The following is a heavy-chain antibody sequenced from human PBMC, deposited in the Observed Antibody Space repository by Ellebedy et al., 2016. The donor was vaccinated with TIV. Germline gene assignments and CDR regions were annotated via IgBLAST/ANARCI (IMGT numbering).Heavy chain of an antibody. CDR3: ATDYGGNSLGGFDY. D-gene: IGHD4-23*01. V-gene: IGHV3-53*01. Sequence: GESLKISCAASGFTVSSNYMSWVRQAPGKGLEWVSVIYSGGSTYYADSVKGRFTISRDNSKNTLYLQMNSLRAEDTAVYYCATDYGGNSLGGFDYWGQGTLVTVSS. J-gene: IGHJ4*02. CDR1: GFTVSSNY. CDR2: IYSGGST.